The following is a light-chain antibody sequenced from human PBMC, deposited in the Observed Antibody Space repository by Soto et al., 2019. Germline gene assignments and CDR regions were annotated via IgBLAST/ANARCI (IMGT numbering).Light chain of an antibody. J-gene: IGKJ4*01. CDR3: QQRSAWPLT. Sequence: EIVLTQSPATLSLPPGEGATLSCRASESVRSYLAWYQQKAGQAPRLLIYDTSNRATGVPARFSGSGSGTDFTLTISSLEPEDFAVYYCQQRSAWPLTFGGGTKVEIK. CDR2: DTS. V-gene: IGKV3-11*01. CDR1: ESVRSY.